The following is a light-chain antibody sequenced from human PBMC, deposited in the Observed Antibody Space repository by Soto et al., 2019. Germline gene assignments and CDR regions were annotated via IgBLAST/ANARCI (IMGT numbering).Light chain of an antibody. Sequence: DNQMTQSPSTMSPSVGDRVTLTCRASQNIKHWLAWYQQRPGQAPKLLISEGSSLESGVPSTFSGTASGTDFTLTISSLQPEDFATYYCQQSYSTPLTFGGGTKV. V-gene: IGKV1-5*01. CDR3: QQSYSTPLT. CDR1: QNIKHW. CDR2: EGS. J-gene: IGKJ4*01.